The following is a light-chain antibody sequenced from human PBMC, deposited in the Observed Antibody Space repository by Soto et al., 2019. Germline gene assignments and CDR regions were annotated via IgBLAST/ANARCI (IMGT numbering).Light chain of an antibody. J-gene: IGKJ5*01. Sequence: EIVLTQSPAAMCLSPGPRATLSCRASQIASSYLAWYQQKPGQAPRLLIYDASNRATGIPPRFSGSGSGTDFTLTISSLQPEDFAVYYCQQRSNWPPITFGQGTRVEIK. CDR2: DAS. CDR3: QQRSNWPPIT. V-gene: IGKV3-11*01. CDR1: QIASSY.